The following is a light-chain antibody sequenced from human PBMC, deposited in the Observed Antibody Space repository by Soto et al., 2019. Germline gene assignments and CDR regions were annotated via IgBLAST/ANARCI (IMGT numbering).Light chain of an antibody. CDR1: QSVSSNL. CDR3: QQYGSSPRT. Sequence: EIVLTQSPGTLSLSPGERATLSCRASQSVSSNLLAWYQQKPGQAPRLLIYGASIRATGIPDRFSGSGSGTDFTLTINRLEPEDFAVYYCQQYGSSPRTFGQGTKVDIK. V-gene: IGKV3-20*01. J-gene: IGKJ1*01. CDR2: GAS.